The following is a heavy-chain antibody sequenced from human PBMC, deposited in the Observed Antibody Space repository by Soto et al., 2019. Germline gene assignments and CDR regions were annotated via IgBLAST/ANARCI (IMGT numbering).Heavy chain of an antibody. Sequence: GGSLRLSCAASGFTFSSYGTHWVRQAPGKGLEWVAVIWYDGSNKYYADSVKGRFTISRDNSKNTLYLQMNSLRAEDTAVYYCARDSLSRLQSRPGDVWGQGTTVTVSS. V-gene: IGHV3-33*01. CDR1: GFTFSSYG. CDR2: IWYDGSNK. D-gene: IGHD4-4*01. CDR3: ARDSLSRLQSRPGDV. J-gene: IGHJ6*02.